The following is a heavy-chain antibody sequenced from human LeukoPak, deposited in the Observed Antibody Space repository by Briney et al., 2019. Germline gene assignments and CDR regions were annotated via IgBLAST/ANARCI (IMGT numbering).Heavy chain of an antibody. J-gene: IGHJ4*02. V-gene: IGHV3-7*01. Sequence: GGSLRLSCAASGFTFSSYWMSWVRQAPGKGLGWVANIKQDGSEKYYVDSVKGRFTISRDNAKNSLYLQMNSLRAEDTAVYYCARDSVFGYYDSSGYYSPFDYWGQGTLVTVSS. D-gene: IGHD3-22*01. CDR1: GFTFSSYW. CDR2: IKQDGSEK. CDR3: ARDSVFGYYDSSGYYSPFDY.